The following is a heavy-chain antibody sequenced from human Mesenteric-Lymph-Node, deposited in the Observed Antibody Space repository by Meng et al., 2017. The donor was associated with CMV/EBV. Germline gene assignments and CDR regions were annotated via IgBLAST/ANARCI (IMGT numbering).Heavy chain of an antibody. D-gene: IGHD2-2*01. V-gene: IGHV3-20*04. CDR2: INWNGGST. J-gene: IGHJ4*02. CDR1: GFTFDDYG. CDR3: ARGGWGSSTSWDFDY. Sequence: ETLSLTCAASGFTFDDYGMSWVRQAPGKGLEWVSGINWNGGSTGYADSVKGRFTISRDNAKNSLYLQMNSLRAEDTALYYCARGGWGSSTSWDFDYWGQGTLVTVSS.